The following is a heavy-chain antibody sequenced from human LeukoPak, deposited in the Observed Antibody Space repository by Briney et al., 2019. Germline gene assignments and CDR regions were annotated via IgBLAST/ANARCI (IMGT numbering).Heavy chain of an antibody. CDR2: MIAILGAA. V-gene: IGHV1-69*05. Sequence: SLKVSCKPSGVTFSSYAISSGRQAPGQALGCRGGMIAILGAATYAKTFQGRVTLSRDMSTSTDYLELSSLRSEDTAVYYCARDNGDCWSGYQYNWFDPWGQGTLVTVSS. D-gene: IGHD3-3*01. CDR3: ARDNGDCWSGYQYNWFDP. CDR1: GVTFSSYA. J-gene: IGHJ5*02.